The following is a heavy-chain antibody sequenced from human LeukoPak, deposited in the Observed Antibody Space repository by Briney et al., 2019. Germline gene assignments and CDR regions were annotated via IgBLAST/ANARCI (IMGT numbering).Heavy chain of an antibody. D-gene: IGHD3-3*01. V-gene: IGHV3-23*01. Sequence: GRSLRLSCAASGFTFSIYTMNWVRQAPGKGLEWVSIVSGGGSNTNYADSVEGRFTISRDNSKNTLYLQMNSLRVEDTAVYYCAKDPGVVRGSPIPNWFDPWGQGTLVTVSS. CDR1: GFTFSIYT. CDR3: AKDPGVVRGSPIPNWFDP. CDR2: VSGGGSNT. J-gene: IGHJ5*02.